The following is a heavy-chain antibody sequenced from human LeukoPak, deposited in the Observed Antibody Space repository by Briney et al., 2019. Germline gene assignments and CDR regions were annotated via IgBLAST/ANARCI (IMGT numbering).Heavy chain of an antibody. D-gene: IGHD2-15*01. Sequence: GGSLRLSCAASGFTFSTYWMTWVRQAPGKGLEWVANIKPDGSQIYYVDSVKGRFTISRDNSKNTLYLQMNSLRAEDTAVYYCARGVTPRISWRRYYYYYMDVWGKGTTVTISS. CDR3: ARGVTPRISWRRYYYYYMDV. J-gene: IGHJ6*03. CDR2: IKPDGSQI. V-gene: IGHV3-7*03. CDR1: GFTFSTYW.